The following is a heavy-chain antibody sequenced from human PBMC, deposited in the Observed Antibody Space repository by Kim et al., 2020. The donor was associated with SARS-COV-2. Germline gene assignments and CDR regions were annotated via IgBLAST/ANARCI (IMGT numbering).Heavy chain of an antibody. V-gene: IGHV3-23*01. D-gene: IGHD6-19*01. J-gene: IGHJ4*02. Sequence: YADSVRGRFTISGDNSKNTLYLQMNSRRAEGTAVYYCAKSSGWNTDYFDYWGQGTLVTVSS. CDR3: AKSSGWNTDYFDY.